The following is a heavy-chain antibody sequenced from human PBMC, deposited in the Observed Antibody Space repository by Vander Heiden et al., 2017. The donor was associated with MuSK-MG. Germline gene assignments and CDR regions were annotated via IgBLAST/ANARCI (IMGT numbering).Heavy chain of an antibody. J-gene: IGHJ4*02. CDR3: ARCENPYSSGWELGY. D-gene: IGHD6-19*01. CDR2: IYPGDSDT. Sequence: EVQLVQSGAEVKKPGESLKISCKGSGYSFTSYWIGWVRQMPGKGLEWMGIIYPGDSDTRYSPAFQGQVTISADKSISTAYLQWSSLKASDTAMYYCARCENPYSSGWELGYWGQGTLVTVYS. V-gene: IGHV5-51*01. CDR1: GYSFTSYW.